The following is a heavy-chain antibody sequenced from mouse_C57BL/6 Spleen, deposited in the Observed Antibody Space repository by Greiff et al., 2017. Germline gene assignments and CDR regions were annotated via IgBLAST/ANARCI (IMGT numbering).Heavy chain of an antibody. CDR1: GYTFTSYW. V-gene: IGHV1-53*01. J-gene: IGHJ2*01. D-gene: IGHD2-3*01. CDR3: AGGGSHDGYYGGY. CDR2: INPSNGGT. Sequence: QVQLQQPGTELVKPGASVKLSCKASGYTFTSYWMHWVKQRPGQGLEWIGNINPSNGGTNYNEKFKSKATLTVDKSSSTAYMQLSSLPAEDSAVYYCAGGGSHDGYYGGYWGQGTTLTVSS.